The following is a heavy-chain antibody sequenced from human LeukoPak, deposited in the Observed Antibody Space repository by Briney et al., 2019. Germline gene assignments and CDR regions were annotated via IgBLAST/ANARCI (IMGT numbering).Heavy chain of an antibody. CDR2: IYYSGST. CDR1: GGSVSSSSYY. D-gene: IGHD3-16*01. CDR3: ARGLGYFDY. V-gene: IGHV4-61*01. J-gene: IGHJ4*02. Sequence: KPSETLSLTCTVSGGSVSSSSYYWRWIRQSPGKGLEWIGYIYYSGSTNYNPSLKSRVTISVDTSKNQFSLKLSSVTAADTAVYYCARGLGYFDYWGQGTLVTVSS.